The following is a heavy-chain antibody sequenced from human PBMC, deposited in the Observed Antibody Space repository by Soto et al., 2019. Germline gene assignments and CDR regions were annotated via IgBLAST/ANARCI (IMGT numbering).Heavy chain of an antibody. D-gene: IGHD3-10*01. Sequence: DVQLLESGGHLVQPGGSLRLSCAASGFTFSSYAMSWVRQAPGKGLEWVSSVSAGGDMTYYSDSVKGRFTISRDNSNDALFLQMNSLRIEDTALYYWARGDPGGSGSPASYYYSGLDVWGQGTTVTVS. V-gene: IGHV3-23*01. CDR3: ARGDPGGSGSPASYYYSGLDV. J-gene: IGHJ6*02. CDR1: GFTFSSYA. CDR2: VSAGGDMT.